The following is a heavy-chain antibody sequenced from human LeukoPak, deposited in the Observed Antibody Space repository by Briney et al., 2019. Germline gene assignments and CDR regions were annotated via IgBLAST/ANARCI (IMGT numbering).Heavy chain of an antibody. CDR1: GFTFSDAW. CDR2: IKTKTDVGTI. Sequence: PGGSLRLSCAASGFTFSDAWMSWVRQAPGEGLEWVGRIKTKTDVGTIDYAAPVKGRFTISRDDSKNTLYLQMNSLKIEDTALYYCTTLGYRVEGRDVWGQGTTVTVSS. CDR3: TTLGYRVEGRDV. J-gene: IGHJ6*02. V-gene: IGHV3-15*01. D-gene: IGHD6-25*01.